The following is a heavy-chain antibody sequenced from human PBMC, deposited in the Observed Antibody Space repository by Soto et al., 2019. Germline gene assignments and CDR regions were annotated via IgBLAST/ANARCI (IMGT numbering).Heavy chain of an antibody. CDR1: GGSFSGYY. D-gene: IGHD2-21*02. V-gene: IGHV4-34*01. CDR3: ARGSYSGGDCYSDGDYYYYYGMDV. CDR2: INHSGST. J-gene: IGHJ6*02. Sequence: ETLSLISYVYGGSFSGYYWSWVRQPPGKGLEWIGGINHSGSTNYNPSLKSRVTISVDTSKNQFSLKLSSVTAADTAVYYCARGSYSGGDCYSDGDYYYYYGMDVWGQGTKVTVYS.